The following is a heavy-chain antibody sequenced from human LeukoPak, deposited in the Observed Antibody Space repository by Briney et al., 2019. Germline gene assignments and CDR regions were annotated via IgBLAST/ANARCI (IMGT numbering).Heavy chain of an antibody. V-gene: IGHV4-38-2*02. D-gene: IGHD4-17*01. Sequence: SETLSLTCTVSGGSISSFYWGWIRQPPGKGLEWIGSIYHSGSTYYSPSLKSRVTISVDTSKNQFSLKLSSVIAADTAVYYCARSPDYGDYFDYWGQGTLVTVSS. CDR1: GGSISSFY. J-gene: IGHJ4*02. CDR3: ARSPDYGDYFDY. CDR2: IYHSGST.